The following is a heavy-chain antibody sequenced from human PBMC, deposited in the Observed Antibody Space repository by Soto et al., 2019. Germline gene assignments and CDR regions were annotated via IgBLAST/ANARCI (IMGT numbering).Heavy chain of an antibody. J-gene: IGHJ4*02. CDR1: AYTFTNYG. Sequence: ASVNVSCKASAYTFTNYGISWVRQAPGQGLEWMGWISAYNGNINYAQKFRGRVTMTTDTSTSSAYLEVRSLRSDDTAVYYCARSGSSWNLIEFDSWGQGTLVTVSS. CDR3: ARSGSSWNLIEFDS. V-gene: IGHV1-18*01. D-gene: IGHD6-13*01. CDR2: ISAYNGNI.